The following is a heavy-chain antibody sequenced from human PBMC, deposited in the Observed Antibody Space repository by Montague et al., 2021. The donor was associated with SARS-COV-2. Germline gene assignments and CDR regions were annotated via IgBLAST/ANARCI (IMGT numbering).Heavy chain of an antibody. CDR3: MRAGGRVNRPPV. J-gene: IGHJ4*02. D-gene: IGHD4-23*01. V-gene: IGHV4-4*02. CDR2: IYEWGTT. CDR1: GGSIMAPDC. Sequence: SETLSLTCAVSGGSIMAPDCWSWVRQPPGKGLEWIGEIYEWGTTNHNPSLKSRVTMSVDKSKNQVSLELKSVTAADTALYYCMRAGGRVNRPPVWGQGVLSQSPQ.